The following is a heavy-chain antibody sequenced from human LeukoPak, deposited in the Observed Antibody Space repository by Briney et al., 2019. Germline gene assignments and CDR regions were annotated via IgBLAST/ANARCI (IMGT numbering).Heavy chain of an antibody. CDR3: ARDRGIAVAGYYFDY. J-gene: IGHJ4*02. CDR1: GGSFSGYY. V-gene: IGHV4-34*01. Sequence: SETLSLTCAVYGGSFSGYYWSWIRQPPGKGLEWIGEINHSGSTNYNPSLKSRVTMSVDTSKNQFSLKLSSVTAADTAVYYCARDRGIAVAGYYFDYWGQGTLVTVSS. CDR2: INHSGST. D-gene: IGHD6-19*01.